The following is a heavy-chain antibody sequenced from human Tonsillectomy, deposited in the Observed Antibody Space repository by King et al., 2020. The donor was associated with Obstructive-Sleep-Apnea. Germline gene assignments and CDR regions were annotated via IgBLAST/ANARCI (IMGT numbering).Heavy chain of an antibody. D-gene: IGHD1-1*01. CDR1: GFSFSNYG. Sequence: VQLVESGGGVVQPWRSLRRSCAASGFSFSNYGMHWVRPAPGKGLEWVAFIRYDGNNKYYGDSMKGRITISRDTSRNTVHLQMNSLRVEDTAIYYCAKDPNWNDDPLSGWFDPWGQGTLVTVSS. CDR2: IRYDGNNK. CDR3: AKDPNWNDDPLSGWFDP. V-gene: IGHV3-30*02. J-gene: IGHJ5*02.